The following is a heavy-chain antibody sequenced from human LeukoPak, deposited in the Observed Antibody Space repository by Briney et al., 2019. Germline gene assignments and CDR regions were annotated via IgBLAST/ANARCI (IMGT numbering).Heavy chain of an antibody. CDR1: GFTFSSYG. CDR3: AKDVLLWFGEPRDY. J-gene: IGHJ4*02. CDR2: ISYDGSNK. Sequence: GGSLRLSCAASGFTFSSYGMHWVRQAPGKGLEWVAVISYDGSNKYYADSVKGRFTISRDNSKNTLYLQMNSLRAEDTAVYYCAKDVLLWFGEPRDYWGQGTLVTVSS. V-gene: IGHV3-30*18. D-gene: IGHD3-10*01.